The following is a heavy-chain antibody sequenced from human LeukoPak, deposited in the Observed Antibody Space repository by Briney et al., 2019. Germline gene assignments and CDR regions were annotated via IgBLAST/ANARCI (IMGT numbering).Heavy chain of an antibody. V-gene: IGHV3-33*01. CDR1: GFTFSTYG. CDR2: IWYDGSNK. D-gene: IGHD2-2*01. J-gene: IGHJ4*02. CDR3: ASQYCSSTRCYVRQQLVLGHY. Sequence: SGGSLRLSCAASGFTFSTYGMHWVRQAPGKGLEWVAVIWYDGSNKYCADSVKGRFTISRDNSKNTLYLQMNSLRAEDTAVYYCASQYCSSTRCYVRQQLVLGHYWGQGTLVTVSS.